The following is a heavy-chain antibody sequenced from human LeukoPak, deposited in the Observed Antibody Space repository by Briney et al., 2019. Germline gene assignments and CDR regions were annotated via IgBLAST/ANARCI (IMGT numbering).Heavy chain of an antibody. CDR3: ARGGVLKSVDY. CDR1: GGSIGSHY. V-gene: IGHV4-59*11. Sequence: PSETLSLTCTVSGGSIGSHYWTWIRQTPGKGLEWIGYVYDIGTTKYNPSLKSRVTISVDTSKNQFSLRLSSVTAADTAVYFCARGGVLKSVDYWGQGTLVAVSS. CDR2: VYDIGTT. D-gene: IGHD3-16*01. J-gene: IGHJ4*02.